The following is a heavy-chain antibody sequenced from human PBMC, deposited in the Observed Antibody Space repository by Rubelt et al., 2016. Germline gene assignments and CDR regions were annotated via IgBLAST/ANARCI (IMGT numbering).Heavy chain of an antibody. J-gene: IGHJ4*02. CDR3: ARVRSSATMAPYYFDY. CDR2: IYYSGST. D-gene: IGHD6-25*01. CDR1: GGSISSYY. Sequence: QVQLQESGPGLVKPSETLSLTCTVSGGSISSYYWSWIRQPPGKGLEWIGYIYYSGSTNYNPSLKSRVTISVDTSKNQFALKLGSVTAADTAVYYGARVRSSATMAPYYFDYWGQGTLVTVSS. V-gene: IGHV4-59*01.